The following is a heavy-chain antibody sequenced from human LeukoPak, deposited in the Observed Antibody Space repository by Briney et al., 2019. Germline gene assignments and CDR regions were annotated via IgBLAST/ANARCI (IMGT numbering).Heavy chain of an antibody. CDR3: TPLPPMVRGVRTGLLFDP. CDR2: FDPEDGET. D-gene: IGHD3-10*01. CDR1: GYTLTELS. V-gene: IGHV1-24*01. J-gene: IGHJ5*02. Sequence: ASVKVSCKVSGYTLTELSMHWVRRAPGKGLEWMGGFDPEDGETIYAQKFQGGVTMTEDTSTDTAYMELSSLRSEDTAVYYCTPLPPMVRGVRTGLLFDPWGQGTLVTVSS.